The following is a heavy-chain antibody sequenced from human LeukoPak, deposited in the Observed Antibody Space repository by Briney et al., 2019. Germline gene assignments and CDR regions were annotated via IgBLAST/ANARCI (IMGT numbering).Heavy chain of an antibody. V-gene: IGHV3-23*01. CDR3: AKITYRSWGPTGDYFDY. CDR1: GFTFSSYA. CDR2: ISGSGGNT. J-gene: IGHJ4*02. Sequence: PGGSLRLSCAASGFTFSSYAMSWVRQAPGKGLEWVSAISGSGGNTYYADSVKGRFTISRDNSKNTLYLQMNSLRAEDTAVYYCAKITYRSWGPTGDYFDYWGQGTLVTVSS. D-gene: IGHD6-13*01.